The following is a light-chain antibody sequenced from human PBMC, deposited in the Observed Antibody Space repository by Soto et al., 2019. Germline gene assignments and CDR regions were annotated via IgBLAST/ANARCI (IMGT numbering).Light chain of an antibody. CDR1: SNDIGGSDY. CDR3: SSSTRSITLV. CDR2: GVR. V-gene: IGLV2-14*01. J-gene: IGLJ2*01. Sequence: QSALTQPASVSASPGQSITISCTGASNDIGGSDYVSWYQQHPGKAPKLIIYGVRNRPSGISDRFSGSKSGNTASLTISGLQAEDEADYYCSSSTRSITLVFGGGTQLTVL.